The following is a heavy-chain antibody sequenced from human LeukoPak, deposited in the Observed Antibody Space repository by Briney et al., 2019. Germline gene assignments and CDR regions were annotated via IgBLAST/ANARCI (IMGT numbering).Heavy chain of an antibody. CDR2: VKSKSAGGAR. D-gene: IGHD2-8*01. CDR1: GFTFSSYW. CDR3: TTERLAKWAFDI. Sequence: GGSLRLSCTGSGFTFSSYWMHWVRQVPGKGLEWVGRVKSKSAGGARQYAAPVKDRFFLSRDDSTNTVYLQMNSLKTEDTAVYYCTTERLAKWAFDIWGQGTTVTVSS. J-gene: IGHJ3*02. V-gene: IGHV3-15*01.